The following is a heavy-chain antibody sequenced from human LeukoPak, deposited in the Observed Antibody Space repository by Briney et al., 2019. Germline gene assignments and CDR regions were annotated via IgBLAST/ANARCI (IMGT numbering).Heavy chain of an antibody. V-gene: IGHV1-69*13. CDR1: GGTFSSYA. CDR3: ARGGAYYYDSSGYLPFDY. CDR2: IIPIFGTA. D-gene: IGHD3-22*01. J-gene: IGHJ4*02. Sequence: SVTVSCKASGGTFSSYAISWVRQAPGQGLEWMGGIIPIFGTANYAQKFQGRVTITADESTSTAYMELSSLRSEDTAVYYCARGGAYYYDSSGYLPFDYWGQGTLVTVSS.